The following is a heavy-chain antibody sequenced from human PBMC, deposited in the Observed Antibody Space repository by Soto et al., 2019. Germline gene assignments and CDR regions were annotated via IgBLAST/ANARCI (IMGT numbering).Heavy chain of an antibody. V-gene: IGHV3-30-3*01. CDR2: ISYDGSNK. D-gene: IGHD2-2*01. Sequence: QVQLVESGGGVVQPGRSLRLSCAASGFTFSSYAMHWVRQAPGKGLEWVAGISYDGSNKYYADSVKGRFTISRDNSKNAVYLQMNSLRAEDTAVYYCARDLGGWSSNSCYLWWGYYFEYWGQGTLVTVSS. CDR1: GFTFSSYA. J-gene: IGHJ4*02. CDR3: ARDLGGWSSNSCYLWWGYYFEY.